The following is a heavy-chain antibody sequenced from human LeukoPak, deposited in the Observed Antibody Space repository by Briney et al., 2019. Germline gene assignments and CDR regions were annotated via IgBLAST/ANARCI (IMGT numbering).Heavy chain of an antibody. V-gene: IGHV1-18*01. D-gene: IGHD6-6*01. CDR2: ISAYNGNT. CDR1: GYTFTSYG. Sequence: ASVKVSCKASGYTFTSYGISWVRQAPRQGLEWMGWISAYNGNTNYAQKLQGRVTMTTDTSTSTAYMELRSLRSDDTAVYYCAREGSIAGIYYFDYWGQGTLVTVSS. CDR3: AREGSIAGIYYFDY. J-gene: IGHJ4*02.